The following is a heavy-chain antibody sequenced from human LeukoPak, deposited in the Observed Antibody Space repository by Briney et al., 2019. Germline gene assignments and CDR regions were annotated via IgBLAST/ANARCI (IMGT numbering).Heavy chain of an antibody. V-gene: IGHV3-23*01. CDR1: GFTFSSYG. CDR3: AKEQDLTGYYDYFDY. J-gene: IGHJ4*02. D-gene: IGHD3-9*01. CDR2: ISGSGGRT. Sequence: RGTLRLSCAASGFTFSSYGMSWVRQAPGKGLEWVSAISGSGGRTYYGDSVKEWFTISRDNYKNTLYLQMNSLRAEDTAVYYCAKEQDLTGYYDYFDYWGQGTLVTVSS.